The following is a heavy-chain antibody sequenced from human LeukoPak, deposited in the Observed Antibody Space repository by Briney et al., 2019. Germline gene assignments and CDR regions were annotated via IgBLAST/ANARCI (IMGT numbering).Heavy chain of an antibody. V-gene: IGHV3-23*01. CDR2: ISGSGGST. Sequence: GGSLRLSCAASGFTFSSYAMSWVRQAPGKGLEWVSAISGSGGSTHYTDSVKGRFTISRDNSKNTLHLQMTSLRAEDTALYYCVKDRCDRTTCPEVWGQGTLVTVSS. D-gene: IGHD2-2*01. J-gene: IGHJ4*02. CDR3: VKDRCDRTTCPEV. CDR1: GFTFSSYA.